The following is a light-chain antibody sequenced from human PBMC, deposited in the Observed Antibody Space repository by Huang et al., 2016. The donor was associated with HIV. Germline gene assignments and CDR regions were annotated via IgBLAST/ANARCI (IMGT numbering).Light chain of an antibody. CDR2: EAS. Sequence: ETLMTQFPATLSVSPGERATLSCRASQNVRNNLAWYQQKPDQAPRLLFYEASSRATGVPGRFSASGSGIDFTLTISSLQSEDFAVYYCQQFNNWPPAFGGGTTVEIK. CDR1: QNVRNN. CDR3: QQFNNWPPA. J-gene: IGKJ4*01. V-gene: IGKV3-15*01.